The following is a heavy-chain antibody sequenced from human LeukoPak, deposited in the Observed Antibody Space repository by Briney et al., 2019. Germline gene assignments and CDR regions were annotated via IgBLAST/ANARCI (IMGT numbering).Heavy chain of an antibody. J-gene: IGHJ4*02. CDR2: ISWNSGTI. CDR3: AKDLGDSVGTIAA. Sequence: GGSLRLSCAASVFTIDKYAMHWVRQRPGKGLEWVSGISWNSGTIVYADSVKGRFTISKDNAKNSLYLQMNSLKPEDTALYYCAKDLGDSVGTIAAWGQGTLVTVPS. V-gene: IGHV3-9*01. CDR1: VFTIDKYA. D-gene: IGHD1-26*01.